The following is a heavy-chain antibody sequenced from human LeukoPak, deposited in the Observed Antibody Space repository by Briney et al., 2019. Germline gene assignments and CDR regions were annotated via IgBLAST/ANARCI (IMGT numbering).Heavy chain of an antibody. V-gene: IGHV4-31*03. Sequence: SQTLSLTCTVSGGSISSGGYYWSWIRQHPGKGLEWIGYIYYSGSTYYNSSLKSRVTISVDTSKNQFSLKLSSVTAADTAVYYCARARVWGEDLTNWFDPWGQEPWSPSPQ. CDR1: GGSISSGGYY. J-gene: IGHJ5*02. CDR2: IYYSGST. CDR3: ARARVWGEDLTNWFDP. D-gene: IGHD3-10*01.